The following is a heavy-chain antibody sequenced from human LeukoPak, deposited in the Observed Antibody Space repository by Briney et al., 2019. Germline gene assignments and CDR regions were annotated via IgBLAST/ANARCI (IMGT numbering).Heavy chain of an antibody. D-gene: IGHD3-22*01. CDR1: GYTFTGYY. J-gene: IGHJ5*02. CDR3: ARGTDYYDSSGPSNWFDP. CDR2: INPNSGGT. Sequence: ASVKVSCKASGYTFTGYYMHWVRQAPGQGLAWMGWINPNSGGTNYAQKFQGRVTMTRDTSISTAYMELSRLRSDDTAVYYCARGTDYYDSSGPSNWFDPWGQGTLVTVSS. V-gene: IGHV1-2*02.